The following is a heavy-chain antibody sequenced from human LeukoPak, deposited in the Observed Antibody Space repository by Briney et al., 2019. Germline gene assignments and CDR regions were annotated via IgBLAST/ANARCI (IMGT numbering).Heavy chain of an antibody. V-gene: IGHV4-59*01. CDR2: IHYTGNT. CDR3: AKNYYYYGMDV. CDR1: GASINSYF. J-gene: IGHJ6*04. Sequence: SETLSLTCTVSGASINSYFWDWIRQSPGRGLEWIGYIHYTGNTNYNPSLKSRVNISLDTSKKQFSLKLYSVTAADTAVYYCAKNYYYYGMDVWGKGTTVTVSS.